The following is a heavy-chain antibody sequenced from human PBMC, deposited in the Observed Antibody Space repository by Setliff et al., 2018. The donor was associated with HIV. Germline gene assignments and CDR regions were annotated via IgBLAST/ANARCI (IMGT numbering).Heavy chain of an antibody. Sequence: SETLSLTCTVSGGSISSSSYYWTWIRQPPGKGLEWIGEIDHSGNIKYHASLKSRVTISKDTSKNQISLKPRSVTAADTAVYYCARGLNYYGSGSYLPLGYWGQGTLVTVSS. J-gene: IGHJ4*02. CDR1: GGSISSSSYY. D-gene: IGHD3-10*01. CDR3: ARGLNYYGSGSYLPLGY. V-gene: IGHV4-39*07. CDR2: IDHSGNI.